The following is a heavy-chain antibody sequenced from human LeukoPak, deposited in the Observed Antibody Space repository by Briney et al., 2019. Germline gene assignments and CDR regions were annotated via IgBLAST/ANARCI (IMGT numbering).Heavy chain of an antibody. J-gene: IGHJ4*02. Sequence: PGESLRLSCAASGFTFSSYWMSWVRQAPGKGLEWVSAISGSGGSTYYADSVKGRFTISRDNSKNTLYLQMNSLRAEDTAVYYCAKDRVQIWEWDTALGYWGQGTLVTVSS. CDR1: GFTFSSYW. D-gene: IGHD5-18*01. V-gene: IGHV3-23*01. CDR2: ISGSGGST. CDR3: AKDRVQIWEWDTALGY.